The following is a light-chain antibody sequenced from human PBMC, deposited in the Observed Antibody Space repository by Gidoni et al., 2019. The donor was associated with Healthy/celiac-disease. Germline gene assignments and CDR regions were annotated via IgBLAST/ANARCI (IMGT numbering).Light chain of an antibody. CDR2: KAS. J-gene: IGKJ4*02. Sequence: DIQMTQSPSTLSASVGDRVTIHCRASQSISSWLAWYQQKPGKAPKLLIYKASSLESGVPSRFSGSGSGTEFTLTISSLQPDDFATYYCQQYNSYRLTFGGGTKVEIK. CDR1: QSISSW. V-gene: IGKV1-5*03. CDR3: QQYNSYRLT.